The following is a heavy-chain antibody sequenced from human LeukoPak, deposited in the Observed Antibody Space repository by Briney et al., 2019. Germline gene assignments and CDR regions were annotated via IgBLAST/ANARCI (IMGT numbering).Heavy chain of an antibody. CDR1: GGSISSYY. Sequence: SETLSLTCTVWGGSISSYYWSCLRQPPGKGLEWIGYIYYSGSANYNPSLKSRVTISVDTSKNQFSLKLSSVTAADTAVYYCAPGGWSSGWAFDYWGQGTLVTVSS. J-gene: IGHJ4*02. D-gene: IGHD6-19*01. V-gene: IGHV4-59*01. CDR3: APGGWSSGWAFDY. CDR2: IYYSGSA.